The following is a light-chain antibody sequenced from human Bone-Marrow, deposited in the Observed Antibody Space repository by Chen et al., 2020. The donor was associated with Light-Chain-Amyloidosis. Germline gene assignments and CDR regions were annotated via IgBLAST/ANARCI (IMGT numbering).Light chain of an antibody. CDR1: ALPTKY. Sequence: SYELTQPPSVSVSPGQTARITCSGDALPTKYAYWYQQKPGQAPGLVIHRDTERPSGVSERFSGASSGTTATLTISGVQAEDEADYHGQAADSSGTYEVIFGGGTNLTVL. J-gene: IGLJ2*01. CDR3: QAADSSGTYEVI. CDR2: RDT. V-gene: IGLV3-25*03.